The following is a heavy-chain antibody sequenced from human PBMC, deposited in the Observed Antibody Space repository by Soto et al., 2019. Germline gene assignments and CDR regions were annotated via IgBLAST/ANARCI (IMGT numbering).Heavy chain of an antibody. V-gene: IGHV1-69*01. Sequence: QVQLVQSGAEVKKPGSSVKVSCKASGGTFSSYAISWVRQAPGQGLEWMGGIIPIFGTANYAQKFQGRVTITADEATSTAYMELSSLRSEDTAVYYCARGRQESHGGIAARRGWYFDLWGRGTLVTVSS. CDR1: GGTFSSYA. D-gene: IGHD6-6*01. CDR2: IIPIFGTA. CDR3: ARGRQESHGGIAARRGWYFDL. J-gene: IGHJ2*01.